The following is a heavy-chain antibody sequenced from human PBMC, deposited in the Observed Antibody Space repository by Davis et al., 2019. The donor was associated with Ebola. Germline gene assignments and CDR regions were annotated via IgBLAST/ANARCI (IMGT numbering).Heavy chain of an antibody. CDR2: ISYDGSNK. Sequence: GGSLRLSCAASGFTFSSYGMHWVRQAPGKGLEWVAVISYDGSNKYYADSVKGRFTISRDNSKNTLYLQMNSLRAEDTAVYYCAKGVRALDWYFDLWGRGTLVTVSS. CDR3: AKGVRALDWYFDL. V-gene: IGHV3-30*18. CDR1: GFTFSSYG. D-gene: IGHD3-3*01. J-gene: IGHJ2*01.